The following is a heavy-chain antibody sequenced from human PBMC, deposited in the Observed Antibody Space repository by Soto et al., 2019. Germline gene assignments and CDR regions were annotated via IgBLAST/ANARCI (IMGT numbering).Heavy chain of an antibody. D-gene: IGHD2-2*01. Sequence: GESLKISCKGSGYTFTNNWVGWVRQMPGKGLEWMGIIYPGDSDTRYSPSFQGQVTISVDKSIATAYLQWSSLKASDTAMYYCARHLVGSTRGNLDYWGQGTLVTVSS. J-gene: IGHJ4*01. CDR1: GYTFTNNW. V-gene: IGHV5-51*01. CDR2: IYPGDSDT. CDR3: ARHLVGSTRGNLDY.